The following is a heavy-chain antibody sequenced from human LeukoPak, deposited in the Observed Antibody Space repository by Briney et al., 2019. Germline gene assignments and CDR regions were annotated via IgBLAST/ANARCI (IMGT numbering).Heavy chain of an antibody. J-gene: IGHJ3*02. Sequence: SETLSLTCAVYGGSFSGYYWSWIRQPPGKGLEWIGEINHSGSTNYNPSLKSRVTISVDKSKNQFSLKLSSVTAADTAVYYCARDRDYVWGSYGAYAFDIWGQGTMVTVSS. CDR1: GGSFSGYY. V-gene: IGHV4-34*01. D-gene: IGHD3-16*01. CDR2: INHSGST. CDR3: ARDRDYVWGSYGAYAFDI.